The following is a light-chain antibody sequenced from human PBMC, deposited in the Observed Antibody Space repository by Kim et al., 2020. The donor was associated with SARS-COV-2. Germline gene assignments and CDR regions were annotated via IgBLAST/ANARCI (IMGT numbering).Light chain of an antibody. CDR2: DNN. V-gene: IGLV6-57*01. J-gene: IGLJ3*02. CDR3: QSYDTNSWM. CDR1: SGSIGSNY. Sequence: GKTVTISCTRSSGSIGSNYVQWYQQRPGSSPTIIMYDNNQRPFGVPDRFSGSIDSSSNSASLTISGLKAEDEASYYCQSYDTNSWMFGGGTKLSVL.